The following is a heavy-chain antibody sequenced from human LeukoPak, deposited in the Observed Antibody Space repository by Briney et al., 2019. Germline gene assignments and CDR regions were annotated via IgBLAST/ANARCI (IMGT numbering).Heavy chain of an antibody. Sequence: PGGSLRLSCTASGFTFGDYAMSWVRQAPGKGLEWVGFIRIKAYGGTTEYAASVKGRFTISRDDSKGIAYLQMNSLKTEDTVFYYCTRDHHYDILTGYYNPCVFDIWGQGTMVTVSS. CDR2: IRIKAYGGTT. D-gene: IGHD3-9*01. V-gene: IGHV3-49*04. CDR1: GFTFGDYA. J-gene: IGHJ3*02. CDR3: TRDHHYDILTGYYNPCVFDI.